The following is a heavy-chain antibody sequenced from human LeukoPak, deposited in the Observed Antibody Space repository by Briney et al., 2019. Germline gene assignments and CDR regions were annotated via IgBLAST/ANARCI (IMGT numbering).Heavy chain of an antibody. J-gene: IGHJ4*02. Sequence: GRSLRLSCAASGFTFDDYAMHWVRQAPGKGLEWVSGISWNSGSIGYADSVKGRFTISRDNSKNTLYLQMNSLRAEDTAVYYCAKVFYRPTMIAVITKGYFDYWGQGTLVTVSS. V-gene: IGHV3-9*01. CDR3: AKVFYRPTMIAVITKGYFDY. D-gene: IGHD3-22*01. CDR1: GFTFDDYA. CDR2: ISWNSGSI.